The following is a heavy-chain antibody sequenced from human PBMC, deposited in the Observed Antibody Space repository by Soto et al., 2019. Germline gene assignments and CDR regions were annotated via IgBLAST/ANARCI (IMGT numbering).Heavy chain of an antibody. D-gene: IGHD1-26*01. CDR2: INGGNGNT. Sequence: QVQLVQSGAELKKPGASVKVSCMASGNTVPNYAIHWVRQAPGQRLEWMGWINGGNGNTYYSEHFQGRVTFTRDTSAGTVYMQLSRLTSEDTAVYYCARDDSGFSGSPYIEYFNYWGQGALVTVSS. CDR3: ARDDSGFSGSPYIEYFNY. J-gene: IGHJ4*02. V-gene: IGHV1-3*01. CDR1: GNTVPNYA.